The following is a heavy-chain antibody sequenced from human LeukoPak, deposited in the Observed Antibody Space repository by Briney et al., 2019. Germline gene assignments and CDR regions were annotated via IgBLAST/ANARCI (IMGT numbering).Heavy chain of an antibody. D-gene: IGHD3-10*01. CDR3: ARISYYGSGSYLSSGYYYYGMDV. CDR2: ISGSGGST. J-gene: IGHJ6*02. CDR1: GFTFSSYA. V-gene: IGHV3-23*01. Sequence: GGSLRLSCAASGFTFSSYAMSWVRQAPGKGLEWVSAISGSGGSTYYADSVKGRFTISRDNSKNTLYLQMNSLRAEDTAVYYCARISYYGSGSYLSSGYYYYGMDVWGQGTTVTVSS.